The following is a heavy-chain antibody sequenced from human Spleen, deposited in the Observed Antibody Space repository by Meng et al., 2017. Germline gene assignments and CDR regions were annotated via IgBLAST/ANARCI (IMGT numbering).Heavy chain of an antibody. Sequence: GGSLRLSCLASGFTLKNSYMSWIRQAPGKGLEWVAYIGTSDSTRKYADSVKGRFTISRDYAKNSLHLQMNSLRGEDTAVYYCARELLSGGWFFDNWGQGTLVTVSS. CDR3: ARELLSGGWFFDN. J-gene: IGHJ4*02. D-gene: IGHD6-19*01. CDR2: IGTSDSTR. CDR1: GFTLKNSY. V-gene: IGHV3-11*01.